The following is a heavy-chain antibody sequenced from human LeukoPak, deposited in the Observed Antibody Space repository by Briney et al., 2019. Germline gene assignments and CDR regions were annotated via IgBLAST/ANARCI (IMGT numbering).Heavy chain of an antibody. CDR3: ARDYMAGPGSSSTGVY. Sequence: GGSLRLSCAASGFTFSSYAMHWVRQAPGKGLEWVAVISYDGSNKYYADSVKGRFTISRDNSKNTLYLQMNSLRAEDTAVYYCARDYMAGPGSSSTGVYWGQGTLVTVSS. J-gene: IGHJ4*02. CDR2: ISYDGSNK. V-gene: IGHV3-30*04. CDR1: GFTFSSYA. D-gene: IGHD6-6*01.